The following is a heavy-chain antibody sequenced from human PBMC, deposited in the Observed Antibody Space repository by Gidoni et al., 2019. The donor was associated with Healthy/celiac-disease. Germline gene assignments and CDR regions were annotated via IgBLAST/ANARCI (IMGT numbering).Heavy chain of an antibody. V-gene: IGHV3-21*01. Sequence: EVQLVESGGGLVKPGGSLRLSCAASGFTFSSYSMNWVRQAPGKGLEWVSSISSSSSYIYYADSVKGRFTISRDNAKNSLYLQMNSLRAEDTAVYYCARDGTGTIYYYYYGMDVWGQGTTVTVSS. J-gene: IGHJ6*02. CDR1: GFTFSSYS. D-gene: IGHD1-7*01. CDR2: ISSSSSYI. CDR3: ARDGTGTIYYYYYGMDV.